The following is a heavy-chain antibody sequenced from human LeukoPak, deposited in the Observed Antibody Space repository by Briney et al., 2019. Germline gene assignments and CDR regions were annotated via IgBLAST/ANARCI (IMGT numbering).Heavy chain of an antibody. CDR1: GYSISSGYY. CDR2: IYHSGST. Sequence: SETLSLTCTVSGYSISSGYYWGWIRQPPGKGLEWIGSIYHSGSTYYNPSLKSRVTISVDKSKNQFSLKLSSVTAADTAVYYCARERDSGYDNWGQGTLVTVSS. CDR3: ARERDSGYDN. V-gene: IGHV4-38-2*02. J-gene: IGHJ4*02. D-gene: IGHD5-12*01.